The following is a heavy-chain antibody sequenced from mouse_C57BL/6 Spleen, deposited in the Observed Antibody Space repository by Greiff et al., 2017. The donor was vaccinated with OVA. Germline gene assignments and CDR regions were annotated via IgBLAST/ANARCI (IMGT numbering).Heavy chain of an antibody. V-gene: IGHV5-4*03. CDR1: GFTFSSYA. Sequence: EVNLVESGGGLVKPGGSLKLSCAASGFTFSSYAMSWVRQTPEKRLEWVATISDGGSYTYYPDNVKGRFTISRDNAKNNLYLQMSHLKSEDTAMYYCARGVITTVVAKYFDVWGTGTTVTVSS. CDR2: ISDGGSYT. J-gene: IGHJ1*03. D-gene: IGHD1-1*01. CDR3: ARGVITTVVAKYFDV.